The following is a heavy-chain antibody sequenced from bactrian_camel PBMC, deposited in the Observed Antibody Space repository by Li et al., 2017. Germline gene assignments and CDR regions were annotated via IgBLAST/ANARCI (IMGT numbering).Heavy chain of an antibody. V-gene: IGHV3-2*01. D-gene: IGHD6*01. CDR3: TTGEPGEVAGTGALFGC. CDR2: IERDGGNT. Sequence: VQLVESGGGLVQPGGSLRLSCVASGYTFSNHYMSWVRQAPGKGLEWVSSIERDGGNTYYADSVKGRFTISHDNAKSTVYLQMNSLKSEDTALYYCTTGEPGEVAGTGALFGCWGQGTQVTVSS. J-gene: IGHJ6*01. CDR1: GYTFSNHY.